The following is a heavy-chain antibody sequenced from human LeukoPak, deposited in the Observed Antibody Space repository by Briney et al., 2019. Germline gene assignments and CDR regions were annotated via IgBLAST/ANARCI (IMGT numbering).Heavy chain of an antibody. Sequence: GSLRLSFAASGFPFSSYSMNWVGPAPGKGREWVGSISSTILYLYYADSVTGRFPISRDNAKNSLYLQMNSLRAEDTAVYYCASREDYGGNSGVFDLWGQGTMVTASS. CDR1: GFPFSSYS. CDR3: ASREDYGGNSGVFDL. D-gene: IGHD4-23*01. CDR2: ISSTILYL. J-gene: IGHJ3*01. V-gene: IGHV3-21*01.